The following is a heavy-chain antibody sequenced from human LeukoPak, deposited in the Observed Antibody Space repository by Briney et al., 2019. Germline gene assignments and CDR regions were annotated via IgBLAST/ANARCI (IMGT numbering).Heavy chain of an antibody. J-gene: IGHJ4*02. CDR1: GGSISSGGYS. CDR2: IYHSGST. Sequence: SETLSLTCAVSGGSISSGGYSWSWIRQPPGKGLEWIGYIYHSGSTYYNPSLKSRVTISVDRSKNQFSLKLSSVTAADTAVYYCARARYCSGGSCYYFDYWGQGTLVIVSS. V-gene: IGHV4-30-2*01. CDR3: ARARYCSGGSCYYFDY. D-gene: IGHD2-15*01.